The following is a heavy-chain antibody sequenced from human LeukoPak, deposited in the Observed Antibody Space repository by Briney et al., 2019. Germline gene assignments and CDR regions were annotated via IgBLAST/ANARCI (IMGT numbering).Heavy chain of an antibody. CDR2: INPNSGGT. CDR3: ARDGSLVRGVIISYMDV. D-gene: IGHD3-10*01. V-gene: IGHV1-2*02. CDR1: GYTFTGYY. J-gene: IGHJ6*03. Sequence: GASVKVSCKASGYTFTGYYMHWVRQAPGQGLEWMGWINPNSGGTNYAQKFQGRVTMTRDTSISTAYMELSSLRSEDTAVYYCARDGSLVRGVIISYMDVWGKGTTVTISS.